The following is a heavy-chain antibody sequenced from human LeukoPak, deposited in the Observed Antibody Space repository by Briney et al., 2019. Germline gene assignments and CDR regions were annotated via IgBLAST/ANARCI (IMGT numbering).Heavy chain of an antibody. J-gene: IGHJ6*02. D-gene: IGHD5-18*01. Sequence: SETLSLPCTVSGGSLNSSIDYWGWVRQPPGKGLEWIGSIYNSASTYYNPSLKSRVTISVDTSKNQFSLKLNSVTAADTAVYYCARRSRRDQLWHGMDAWGQGTTVTVSS. V-gene: IGHV4-39*01. CDR2: IYNSAST. CDR3: ARRSRRDQLWHGMDA. CDR1: GGSLNSSIDY.